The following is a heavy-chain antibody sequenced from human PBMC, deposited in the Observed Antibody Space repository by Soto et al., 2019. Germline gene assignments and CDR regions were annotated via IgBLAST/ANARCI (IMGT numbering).Heavy chain of an antibody. CDR3: ASTRAVAGFILV. Sequence: GGSLRLSCAASGFTFSSYGMHWVRQAPGKGLEWVAVISYDGSNKYYADSVKGRFTISRDNSKNTLYLQMNSLRAEDTAVYYCASTRAVAGFILVWGQGTLVTVSS. D-gene: IGHD6-19*01. J-gene: IGHJ4*02. CDR2: ISYDGSNK. V-gene: IGHV3-30*03. CDR1: GFTFSSYG.